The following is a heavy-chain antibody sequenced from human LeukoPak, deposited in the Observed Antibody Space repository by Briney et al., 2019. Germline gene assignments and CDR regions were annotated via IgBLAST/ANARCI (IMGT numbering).Heavy chain of an antibody. D-gene: IGHD3-10*01. J-gene: IGHJ6*02. CDR3: AKAALVRGVIIPYYYYSMDV. CDR2: LSGSGTST. V-gene: IGHV3-23*01. CDR1: GFTISSYA. Sequence: GGSLRLSCAASGFTISSYAMSWVRQAPGKGLEWVSALSGSGTSTYYADSVKGRFTISRDNSKNTLYLQMNSLRAEDTAVYYCAKAALVRGVIIPYYYYSMDVWGQGTTVTVSS.